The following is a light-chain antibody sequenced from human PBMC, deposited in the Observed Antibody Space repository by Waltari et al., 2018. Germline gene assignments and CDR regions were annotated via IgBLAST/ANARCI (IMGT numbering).Light chain of an antibody. CDR3: CSYAGRYTSV. Sequence: QSALTQPRSVSGSPGQSVTLPSPGTNIDVGAYNYVSRYHHRPGTAPQLVIFDVDKRPSGVPDRFSGSKAGNTASLTISGLQADDEADYYCCSYAGRYTSVFGGGTKVTVL. V-gene: IGLV2-11*01. CDR2: DVD. J-gene: IGLJ2*01. CDR1: NIDVGAYNY.